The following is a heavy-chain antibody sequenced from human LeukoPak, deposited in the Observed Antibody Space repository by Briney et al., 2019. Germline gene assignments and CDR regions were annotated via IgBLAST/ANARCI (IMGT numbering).Heavy chain of an antibody. CDR3: AREGVDYYYGMDV. Sequence: VASVKVSCEASGCTFTNYYIHWVRQAPGQGLEWLGVINPSGGSTSYAQKFQGRVILTRDTSTSTVYMELSSLRSEDTAVYYCAREGVDYYYGMDVWGQGTTVTVSS. D-gene: IGHD2-15*01. J-gene: IGHJ6*02. V-gene: IGHV1-46*01. CDR1: GCTFTNYY. CDR2: INPSGGST.